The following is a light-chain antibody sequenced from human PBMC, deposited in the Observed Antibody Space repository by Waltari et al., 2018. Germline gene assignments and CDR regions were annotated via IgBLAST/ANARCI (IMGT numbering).Light chain of an antibody. Sequence: DIVLTPSPGTLSLSPRERATLACRARQSVGRSLAWYQQKPGQAPRLLIYDASRRATGIPDRFSGSGSGTDFSLTISTLEPEDFAVYYCQHYVRLPATFGQGTKVEI. J-gene: IGKJ1*01. CDR1: QSVGRS. V-gene: IGKV3-20*01. CDR2: DAS. CDR3: QHYVRLPAT.